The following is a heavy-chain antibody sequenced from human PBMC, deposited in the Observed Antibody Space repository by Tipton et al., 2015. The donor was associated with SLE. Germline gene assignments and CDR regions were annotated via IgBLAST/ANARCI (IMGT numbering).Heavy chain of an antibody. Sequence: TLSLTCTVSGASISSSGYYWGWVRQSPGRGLEWIATITYGGSTLCNPSLKSRVTMSVETSKNQFSLKLSSVTAADTAVYYCARIIRGVYYYYMDVWGKGTTVTVSS. V-gene: IGHV4-39*01. CDR2: ITYGGST. CDR1: GASISSSGYY. D-gene: IGHD3-10*01. CDR3: ARIIRGVYYYYMDV. J-gene: IGHJ6*03.